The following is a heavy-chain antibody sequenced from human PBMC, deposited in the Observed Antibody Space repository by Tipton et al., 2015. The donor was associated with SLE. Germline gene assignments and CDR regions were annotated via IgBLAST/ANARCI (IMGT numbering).Heavy chain of an antibody. Sequence: TLSLTCAVYGGSFSGYYWSWIRQPPGKGLEWIGEINHSGSTNYNPSLKSRVTISVDRSKNQFSLKLSSVTAADTAVYYCARDRGYSSSSGDAFDIWGQGTMVTVSS. CDR2: INHSGST. CDR3: ARDRGYSSSSGDAFDI. V-gene: IGHV4-34*01. J-gene: IGHJ3*02. CDR1: GGSFSGYY. D-gene: IGHD6-6*01.